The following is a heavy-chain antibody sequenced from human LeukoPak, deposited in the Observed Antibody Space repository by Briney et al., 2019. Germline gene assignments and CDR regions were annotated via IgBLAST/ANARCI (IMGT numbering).Heavy chain of an antibody. CDR2: INPSGGST. CDR3: ARDNPYSSGWYSYALDI. D-gene: IGHD6-19*01. J-gene: IGHJ3*02. Sequence: ASVKVSCKASGYTFTSYSMHWVRQAPGQGLEWMGIINPSGGSTSYAQKFQGRVTMTRDTSTSTVYMELSSLRSEDTAVYYCARDNPYSSGWYSYALDIWGQGTMVTVSS. CDR1: GYTFTSYS. V-gene: IGHV1-46*01.